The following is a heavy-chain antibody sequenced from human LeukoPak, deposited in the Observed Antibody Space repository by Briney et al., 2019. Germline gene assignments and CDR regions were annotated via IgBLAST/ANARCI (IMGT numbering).Heavy chain of an antibody. CDR3: ARPGYSSGWYGY. J-gene: IGHJ4*02. D-gene: IGHD6-19*01. V-gene: IGHV3-21*01. Sequence: KPGGSLRLSCAASGFTFSSYSMNRVRQAPGKGLEWVSSISSSSSYIYYADSVKGRFTISRDNAKNSLYLQMNSLRAEDTAVYYCARPGYSSGWYGYWGQGTLVTVSS. CDR2: ISSSSSYI. CDR1: GFTFSSYS.